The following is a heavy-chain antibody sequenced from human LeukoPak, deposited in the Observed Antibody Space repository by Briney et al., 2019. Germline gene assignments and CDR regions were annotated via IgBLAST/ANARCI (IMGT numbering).Heavy chain of an antibody. Sequence: SETLSLTCAVYGGSFSGYYWSWIRQPPGKGLEWIGEINHSGSTNYNPSLKSRVTISIDTSKNQFSLKLTSVTAADTAVYYCAAGTPALEFWGRGTLVAVCS. J-gene: IGHJ4*02. CDR3: AAGTPALEF. V-gene: IGHV4-34*01. CDR1: GGSFSGYY. D-gene: IGHD2-15*01. CDR2: INHSGST.